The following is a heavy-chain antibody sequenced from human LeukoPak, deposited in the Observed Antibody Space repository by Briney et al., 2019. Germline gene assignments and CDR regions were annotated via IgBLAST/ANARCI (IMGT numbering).Heavy chain of an antibody. J-gene: IGHJ6*02. D-gene: IGHD2-15*01. CDR3: AREHCSGGSCFDPRYYYYGMDV. CDR2: IIPILGIA. V-gene: IGHV1-69*04. Sequence: SVKASCKASGGTFSSYTISWVRQAPGQGLEWMGRIIPILGIANYAQKFQGRVTITADKSTSTAYMELSSLRSEDTAVYYCAREHCSGGSCFDPRYYYYGMDVWGQGTTVTVSS. CDR1: GGTFSSYT.